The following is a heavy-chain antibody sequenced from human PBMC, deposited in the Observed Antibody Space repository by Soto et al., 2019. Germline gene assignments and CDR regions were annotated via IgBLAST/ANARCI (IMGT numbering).Heavy chain of an antibody. Sequence: PSETLSLTCTVSGGSISSYYWSWIRQPPGKGLEWIGYIYYSGSTNYNPSLKSRVTISVDTSKNQFSLKLSSVTAADTAVYYCARGYSGYDWLPYYYMDVWGKGTTVTVSS. CDR1: GGSISSYY. CDR2: IYYSGST. V-gene: IGHV4-59*01. CDR3: ARGYSGYDWLPYYYMDV. D-gene: IGHD5-12*01. J-gene: IGHJ6*03.